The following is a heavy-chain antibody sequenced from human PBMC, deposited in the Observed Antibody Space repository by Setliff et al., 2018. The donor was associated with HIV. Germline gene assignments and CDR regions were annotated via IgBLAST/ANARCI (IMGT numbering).Heavy chain of an antibody. Sequence: GGSLRLSCAASGLIFSSYEMNWVRQAPGKGLEWISFIGGHGSIIHYADSVRGRFTASRDNGKNSLFLQMNSLRAGDTAVYYCVRGTLDFWGQGNLVTVSS. CDR1: GLIFSSYE. V-gene: IGHV3-48*03. CDR3: VRGTLDF. CDR2: IGGHGSII. J-gene: IGHJ4*02.